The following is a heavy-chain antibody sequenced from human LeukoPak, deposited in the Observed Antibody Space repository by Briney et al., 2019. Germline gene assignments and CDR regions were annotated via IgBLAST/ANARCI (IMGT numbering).Heavy chain of an antibody. CDR1: GGSIKNYY. V-gene: IGHV4-59*01. D-gene: IGHD2-2*01. CDR3: ARAQGYCSSTSCYAIRRFDY. Sequence: SETLSLTCTVSGGSIKNYYWTWIRQPPGKGLEWIGYIYYSGSTSSNPSLKSRVTISVDTSKNQFSLRLKYVTAADTAVYYCARAQGYCSSTSCYAIRRFDYWGQGTLVTVSS. CDR2: IYYSGST. J-gene: IGHJ4*02.